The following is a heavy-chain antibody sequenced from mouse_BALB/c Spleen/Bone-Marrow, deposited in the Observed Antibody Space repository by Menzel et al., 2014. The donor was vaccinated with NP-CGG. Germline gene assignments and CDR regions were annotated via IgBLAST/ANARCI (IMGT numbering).Heavy chain of an antibody. V-gene: IGHV3-6*02. CDR2: ISYDGSN. D-gene: IGHD1-1*01. CDR1: GFSITSGYY. CDR3: AREGGSRAY. J-gene: IGHJ3*01. Sequence: EVQLQQSGPGLVKPSQSLSLPCSVTGFSITSGYYWNWVRQFPGNKLEWMGYISYDGSNNYNPSLKNRISITRDTSKNQFFLKLNSVTTEDTATYYCAREGGSRAYWGQGTLVTVSA.